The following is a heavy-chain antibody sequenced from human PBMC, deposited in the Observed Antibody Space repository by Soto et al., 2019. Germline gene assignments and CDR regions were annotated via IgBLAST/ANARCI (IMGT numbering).Heavy chain of an antibody. V-gene: IGHV1-2*02. Sequence: DSVKVSCKASGYTFTGYYMHWVRQAPGQGLEWMGWINPNSGGTNYAQKFQGRVTMTRDTSISTAYMELSRLRSDDTAVYYCARELPLYGSGRYIRFHRWGQGTLVTVSS. CDR2: INPNSGGT. CDR1: GYTFTGYY. J-gene: IGHJ5*02. D-gene: IGHD3-10*01. CDR3: ARELPLYGSGRYIRFHR.